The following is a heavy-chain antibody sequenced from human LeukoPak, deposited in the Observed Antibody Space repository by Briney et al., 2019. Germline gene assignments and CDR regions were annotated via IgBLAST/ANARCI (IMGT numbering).Heavy chain of an antibody. V-gene: IGHV3-21*01. CDR3: ARVGIYYDSSGYYHYYFDY. CDR1: GFTFSYYT. J-gene: IGHJ4*02. CDR2: ISSTGSSI. Sequence: GGSLRLSCAASGFTFSYYTMSWVRQAPGKGLEWVSSISSTGSSIYYADSVKGRFTISRDNAKNSLYLQMSSLRVEDTAVYYCARVGIYYDSSGYYHYYFDYWGQGTLVTVSS. D-gene: IGHD3-22*01.